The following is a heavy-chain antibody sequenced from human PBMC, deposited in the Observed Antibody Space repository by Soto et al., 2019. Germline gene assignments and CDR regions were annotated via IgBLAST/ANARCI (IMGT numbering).Heavy chain of an antibody. CDR2: ISSSSSYI. Sequence: EVQLVESGGGLVKPGGSLRLSCAASGFTFSSYSMNWVRQAPGKGLEWVSSISSSSSYIYYADSVKGRFTISRDNAKTSLYLKMNSLRAEDTAVYYCARDRVLRFLEWLSHFDYWGQGTLVTVSS. D-gene: IGHD3-3*01. CDR1: GFTFSSYS. CDR3: ARDRVLRFLEWLSHFDY. V-gene: IGHV3-21*01. J-gene: IGHJ4*02.